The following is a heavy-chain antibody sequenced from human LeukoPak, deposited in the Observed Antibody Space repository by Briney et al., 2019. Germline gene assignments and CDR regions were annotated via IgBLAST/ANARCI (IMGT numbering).Heavy chain of an antibody. CDR1: GFTFSSYW. CDR3: AKRRNRDDAFDI. V-gene: IGHV3-23*01. D-gene: IGHD1-14*01. Sequence: GGSLRLSCAASGFTFSSYWMSWVRQAPGKGLEWVSAISGSGGSTYYADSVKGRFTISRDNSKNTLYLQMNSLRAEDTAVYYCAKRRNRDDAFDIWGQGTMVTVSS. J-gene: IGHJ3*02. CDR2: ISGSGGST.